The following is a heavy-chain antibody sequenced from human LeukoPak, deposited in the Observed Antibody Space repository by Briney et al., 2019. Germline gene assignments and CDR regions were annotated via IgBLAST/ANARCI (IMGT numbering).Heavy chain of an antibody. V-gene: IGHV1-18*01. J-gene: IGHJ4*02. Sequence: RASVKVSCKASGYTFTSYGISWVRQAPGQGLEWMGWISAYNGNTNYAQKLQGRVTMTTDTSTSTAYMELSSLRSEDTAVYYCASSSFGQASFDYWGQGTLVTVSS. CDR2: ISAYNGNT. CDR3: ASSSFGQASFDY. CDR1: GYTFTSYG. D-gene: IGHD3/OR15-3a*01.